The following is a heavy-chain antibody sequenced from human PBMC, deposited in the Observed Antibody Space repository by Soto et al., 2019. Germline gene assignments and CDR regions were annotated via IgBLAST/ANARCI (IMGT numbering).Heavy chain of an antibody. V-gene: IGHV4-34*01. CDR2: INHSGST. CDR3: ASLIVAAGYNWFDP. CDR1: GGSFSGYY. Sequence: QVQLQQWGAGLLKPSETLSLTCAVYGGSFSGYYWSWIRQPPGKGLEWIGEINHSGSTNYNPSLKSRVTISVDTSKNQCSLKLSSVTAADTAVYYCASLIVAAGYNWFDPWGQGTLVTVSS. J-gene: IGHJ5*02. D-gene: IGHD6-13*01.